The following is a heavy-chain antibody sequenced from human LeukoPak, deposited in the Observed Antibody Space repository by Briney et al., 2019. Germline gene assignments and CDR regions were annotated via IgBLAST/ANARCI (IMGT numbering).Heavy chain of an antibody. CDR2: IYYSGST. J-gene: IGHJ3*02. V-gene: IGHV4-31*03. D-gene: IGHD3-22*01. CDR3: AREGEYYDSSGRHDAFDI. CDR1: GGSISSGGYY. Sequence: PSETLSLTCTVSGGSISSGGYYWSWICQHPGKGLEWIGYIYYSGSTYYNPSLKSRVTISVDTSKNQFSLKLSSVTAADTAVYYCAREGEYYDSSGRHDAFDIWGQGTMATVSS.